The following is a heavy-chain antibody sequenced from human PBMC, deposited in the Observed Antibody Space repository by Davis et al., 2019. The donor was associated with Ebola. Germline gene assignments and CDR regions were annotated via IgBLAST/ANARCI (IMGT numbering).Heavy chain of an antibody. V-gene: IGHV4-39*07. CDR2: IYYSGST. D-gene: IGHD3-22*01. CDR3: ARRHLTYDSSVYYHDAFDI. J-gene: IGHJ3*02. Sequence: SETLSLTSTVSGGSISSSSYYWGWIRQPPGKGLEWIGSIYYSGSTYYNPSLKSRVTISVDTSKNQFSLKLSSVTAADTAVYYCARRHLTYDSSVYYHDAFDIWGQGTMVTVSS. CDR1: GGSISSSSYY.